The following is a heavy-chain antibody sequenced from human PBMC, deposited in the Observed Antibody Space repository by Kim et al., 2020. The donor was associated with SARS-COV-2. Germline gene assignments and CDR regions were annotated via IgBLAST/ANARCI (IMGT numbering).Heavy chain of an antibody. D-gene: IGHD6-6*01. V-gene: IGHV3-49*02. CDR3: TRARIAARGWFDP. J-gene: IGHJ5*02. Sequence: YAASVKGRFTISRDDSKSIAYLQMNSLKTEDTAVYYCTRARIAARGWFDPWGQGTLVTVSS.